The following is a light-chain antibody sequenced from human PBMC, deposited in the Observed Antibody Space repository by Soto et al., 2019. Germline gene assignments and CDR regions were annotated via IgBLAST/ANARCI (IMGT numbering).Light chain of an antibody. V-gene: IGKV1-5*01. CDR3: QQYHSYYPWT. J-gene: IGKJ1*01. Sequence: DIQMTQSPSSLSASVGDRVTVTCRASQSVSGWLAWYQQKPGKPPKLLIYDASSLESGVPSRFSGSGSGTDFSLTITSLQPDDSATYYCQQYHSYYPWTFGQGTKVDIK. CDR2: DAS. CDR1: QSVSGW.